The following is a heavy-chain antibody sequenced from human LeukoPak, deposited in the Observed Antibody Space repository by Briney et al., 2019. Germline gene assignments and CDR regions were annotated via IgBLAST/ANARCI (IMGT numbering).Heavy chain of an antibody. CDR2: INPNSGGT. CDR3: ARDRPGAPTYYYDNSGYSWFDP. J-gene: IGHJ5*02. CDR1: GYTFTGYY. Sequence: ASVKVSCKASGYTFTGYYMHWVRQAPGQGLEWMGWINPNSGGTNYAQKFQGRVTMTRDTSISTAYMELSRLRSDDTAVYYCARDRPGAPTYYYDNSGYSWFDPWGQGTLVTVSS. V-gene: IGHV1-2*02. D-gene: IGHD3-22*01.